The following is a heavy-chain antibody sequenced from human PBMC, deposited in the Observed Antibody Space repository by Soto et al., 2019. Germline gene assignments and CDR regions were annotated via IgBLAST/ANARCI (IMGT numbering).Heavy chain of an antibody. CDR3: ARDGVPIEGRSGFFDN. D-gene: IGHD6-19*01. CDR1: GYTFTGDY. V-gene: IGHV1-2*02. Sequence: ASVNVSCKASGYTFTGDYMHWVRQAPGQGLEWIGWINPNSGGTNYAQKFQGRVTMTRDTSTTTVYMELSSLRSEDTAIYYCARDGVPIEGRSGFFDNWGTGTLVT. J-gene: IGHJ4*02. CDR2: INPNSGGT.